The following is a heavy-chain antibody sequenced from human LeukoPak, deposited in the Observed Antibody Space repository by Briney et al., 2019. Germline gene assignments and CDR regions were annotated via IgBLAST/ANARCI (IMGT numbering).Heavy chain of an antibody. CDR2: IYYSGSA. V-gene: IGHV4-39*01. D-gene: IGHD6-19*01. CDR3: ARHRRRVAGTGVIDY. Sequence: PSETLSLTCTVSGGSISSAGYYWAWIRQPPGKGLEWIGSIYYSGSAYYNPSLKSRVAISVDTSKSQFSLSLSSVTAADTAVYYCARHRRRVAGTGVIDYWGQGTLVTVSS. J-gene: IGHJ4*02. CDR1: GGSISSAGYY.